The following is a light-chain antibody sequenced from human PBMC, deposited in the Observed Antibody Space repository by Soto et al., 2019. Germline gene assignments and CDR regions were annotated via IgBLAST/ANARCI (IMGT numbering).Light chain of an antibody. V-gene: IGKV2-28*01. CDR3: MQALQTPLT. J-gene: IGKJ4*01. Sequence: DIVRTQSRLSLPVTPGEPASISCRSSQSLLHSNGYNYLDWYLQKPGQSPQLLIYLGSNRASGVPDRFSGSGSGTDFTLKISRVEAEDVGVYYCMQALQTPLTFGGGTKVDIK. CDR2: LGS. CDR1: QSLLHSNGYNY.